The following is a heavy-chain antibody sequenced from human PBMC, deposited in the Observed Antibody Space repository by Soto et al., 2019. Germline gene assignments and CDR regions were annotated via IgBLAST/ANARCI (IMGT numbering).Heavy chain of an antibody. J-gene: IGHJ4*02. CDR2: ISSNGRST. CDR1: GFTFSTYA. V-gene: IGHV3-64*01. Sequence: PGGSLRLSCATSGFTFSTYAMHWVRQAPGKGLEYVSAISSNGRSTYYANSVKGRFTISRDNSKNTLYLQMDSLRAEDMAVYYCARDRCTNGVCYAPSDYWGQGTLVNVS. D-gene: IGHD2-8*01. CDR3: ARDRCTNGVCYAPSDY.